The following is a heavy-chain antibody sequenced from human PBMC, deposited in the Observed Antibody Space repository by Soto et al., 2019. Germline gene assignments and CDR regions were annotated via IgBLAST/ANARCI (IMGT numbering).Heavy chain of an antibody. Sequence: SETLSLTCTVSGGSISSSAYYWCWIRQPPGKGLEWIGTIYYSGTTYYNPSLKSRVTISVDTSKNQFSLKLSSVTAADTAVYYCAWGRYYYSMDVWGKGTTVTVSS. CDR2: IYYSGTT. CDR1: GGSISSSAYY. J-gene: IGHJ6*03. V-gene: IGHV4-39*01. CDR3: AWGRYYYSMDV. D-gene: IGHD3-16*01.